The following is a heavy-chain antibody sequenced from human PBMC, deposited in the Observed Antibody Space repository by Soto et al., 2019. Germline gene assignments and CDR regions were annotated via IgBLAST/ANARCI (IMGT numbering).Heavy chain of an antibody. CDR3: ARDSKCTNGVCYHYYYYGMDV. D-gene: IGHD2-8*01. V-gene: IGHV3-21*01. CDR1: GLTFSSYS. Sequence: GGSLRLSCSASGLTFSSYSMNWVRQAPGKGLEWVSSISSSSSYIYYADSVKGRFTISRDNAKNSLYLQMNSLRAEDTAVYYCARDSKCTNGVCYHYYYYGMDVWGQGTTVTVSS. CDR2: ISSSSSYI. J-gene: IGHJ6*02.